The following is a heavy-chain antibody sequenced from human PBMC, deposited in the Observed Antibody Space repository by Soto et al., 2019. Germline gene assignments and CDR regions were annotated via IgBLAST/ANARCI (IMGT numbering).Heavy chain of an antibody. CDR3: ARVTGFYGSGEIDY. Sequence: QVQLVESGGGVVQPGRSLRLSCAASGFTFTGFAMYWVRQASGKGLEWVAVTSFNGSNEYYADFVEGRFTISRDNSKNTLYLQMNSLRPEDTAVYYCARVTGFYGSGEIDYWGQGTLVTVSS. CDR1: GFTFTGFA. J-gene: IGHJ4*02. D-gene: IGHD3-10*01. V-gene: IGHV3-30-3*01. CDR2: TSFNGSNE.